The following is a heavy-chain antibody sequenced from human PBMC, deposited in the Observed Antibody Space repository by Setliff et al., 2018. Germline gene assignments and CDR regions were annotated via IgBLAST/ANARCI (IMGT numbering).Heavy chain of an antibody. V-gene: IGHV1-2*07. Sequence: ASVKVSCKDSGYTFSTYGISWVRQAPGQGLEWMGWINPKNGDIFYAPKFAGRVTMTRDTPISTVYMELSLLTSDDTAVYFCARRDGRSGYLGFDLWGHGSLVTVSS. CDR2: INPKNGDI. CDR1: GYTFSTYG. D-gene: IGHD3-22*01. CDR3: ARRDGRSGYLGFDL. J-gene: IGHJ4*01.